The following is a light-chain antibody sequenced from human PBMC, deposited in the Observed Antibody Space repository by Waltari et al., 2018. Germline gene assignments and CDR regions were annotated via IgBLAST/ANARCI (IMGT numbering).Light chain of an antibody. Sequence: DIQMTQSPSSLSASLGDRVTITCRASQGISNSLAWYQQKPGKAPKLLLYAASRLESGVPSRFSGNGSGTDYTLSISSLQPEDFATYSCQQYYRTPPTFGQGTKVEIK. CDR2: AAS. V-gene: IGKV1-NL1*01. CDR1: QGISNS. J-gene: IGKJ1*01. CDR3: QQYYRTPPT.